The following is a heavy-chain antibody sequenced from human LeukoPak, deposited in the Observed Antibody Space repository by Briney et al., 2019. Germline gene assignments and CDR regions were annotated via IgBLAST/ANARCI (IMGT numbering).Heavy chain of an antibody. CDR3: ARVPVYAYSNYRFLEFDP. CDR2: MNPNSGNT. Sequence: ASVKVSCKASGYTFTSYDIKWVRQATGQGLEWMGWMNPNSGNTGYAQKFQGRVTMTRNTSISTAYMELSSLRSEDTAVYYCARVPVYAYSNYRFLEFDPWGQGTLVTVSS. CDR1: GYTFTSYD. J-gene: IGHJ5*02. D-gene: IGHD4-11*01. V-gene: IGHV1-8*01.